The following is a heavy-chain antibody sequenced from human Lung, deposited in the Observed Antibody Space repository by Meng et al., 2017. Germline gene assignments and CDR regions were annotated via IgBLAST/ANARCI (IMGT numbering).Heavy chain of an antibody. V-gene: IGHV1-18*01. CDR1: GYIFTRYG. CDR3: ARAEEEYCSGGSCPNFDF. D-gene: IGHD2-15*01. J-gene: IGHJ4*02. CDR2: ISGYNGNT. Sequence: QVQLVQSGGEGKKPGASVKVSCKVSGYIFTRYGITWVRQAPGQGLEWMGWISGYNGNTNYAQKLQGRVTMTTDTSTSTAYMELRSLRSDDTAVYYCARAEEEYCSGGSCPNFDFWGQGTLVTVSS.